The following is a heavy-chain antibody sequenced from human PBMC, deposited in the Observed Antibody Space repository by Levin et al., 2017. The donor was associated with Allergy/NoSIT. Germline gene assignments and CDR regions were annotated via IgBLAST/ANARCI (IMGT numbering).Heavy chain of an antibody. D-gene: IGHD3-10*01. CDR1: GNIFTNYA. CDR2: ISAYSGDT. CDR3: ARDFLVGKHYYASGSYYDYYGLDF. Sequence: VASVKVSCTASGNIFTNYAITWVRQAPGQGLEWLGRISAYSGDTNFAQKFQGRITMTTDTSTSTAYMELRSLRSDDTAVYFCARDFLVGKHYYASGSYYDYYGLDFWGQGTTVTVSS. V-gene: IGHV1-18*01. J-gene: IGHJ6*02.